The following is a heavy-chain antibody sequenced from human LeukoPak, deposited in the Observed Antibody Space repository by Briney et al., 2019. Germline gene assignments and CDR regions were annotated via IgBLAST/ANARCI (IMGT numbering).Heavy chain of an antibody. D-gene: IGHD3-10*01. CDR1: GFTFSYYA. Sequence: GGSLRLSCAASGFTFSYYAMHWVRQAPGKGLEWVAGLSDDGSDKYYGDSVKGRFSISRDNSKNTLYLQMNSLRAEDTAVYYFAKGRGPMEYYFDYWGQRILVTVSS. V-gene: IGHV3-30*18. CDR3: AKGRGPMEYYFDY. J-gene: IGHJ4*02. CDR2: LSDDGSDK.